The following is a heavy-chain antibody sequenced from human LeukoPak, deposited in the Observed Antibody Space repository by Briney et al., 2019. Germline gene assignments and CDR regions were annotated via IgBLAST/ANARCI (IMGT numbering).Heavy chain of an antibody. Sequence: GGSLRLSCAASGFTFSIYGMNWVRQAPGKGLEWVSSISSSGDITYYADSVKGRFTISRDNSKNTLYLQMNSLRGEDTAVYYCAKDQLVNYYYYYMDVWGKGTTVTISS. D-gene: IGHD6-13*01. CDR2: ISSSGDIT. V-gene: IGHV3-23*01. CDR1: GFTFSIYG. J-gene: IGHJ6*03. CDR3: AKDQLVNYYYYYMDV.